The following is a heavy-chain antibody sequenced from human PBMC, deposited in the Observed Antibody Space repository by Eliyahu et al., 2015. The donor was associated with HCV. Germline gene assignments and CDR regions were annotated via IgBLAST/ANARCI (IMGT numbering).Heavy chain of an antibody. V-gene: IGHV3-9*01. Sequence: EVQLVESGGGLVQPGRSLRLSCSASGLTFDDLAMHWVRQAPGKGLGWVSGITRKSRDIGYADSVRGRFTISRDNAKKSLYLQMNSLRAEDTALYYCVKRNGNYGMDVWGQGTTVIVSS. CDR2: ITRKSRDI. J-gene: IGHJ6*02. D-gene: IGHD1-26*01. CDR3: VKRNGNYGMDV. CDR1: GLTFDDLA.